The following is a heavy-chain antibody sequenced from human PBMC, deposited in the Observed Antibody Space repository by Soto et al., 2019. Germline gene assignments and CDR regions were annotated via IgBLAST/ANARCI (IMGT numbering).Heavy chain of an antibody. CDR3: ARDQGGQSGNFIFDH. D-gene: IGHD1-26*01. CDR1: GFPFAPST. CDR2: ISVSVGST. J-gene: IGHJ4*02. Sequence: GGSLRLSCGVSGFPFAPSTMSWVRQAPGKGLEWVSTISVSVGSTYSADSVKGRFTISRDNSKNTLFLQMNSLRADDTAVYYCARDQGGQSGNFIFDHWGQGALVTVSS. V-gene: IGHV3-23*01.